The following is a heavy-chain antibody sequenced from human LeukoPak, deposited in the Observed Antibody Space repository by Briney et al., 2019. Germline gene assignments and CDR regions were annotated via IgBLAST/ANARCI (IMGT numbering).Heavy chain of an antibody. D-gene: IGHD2-8*01. CDR2: IGGTAGNT. V-gene: IGHV3-11*04. J-gene: IGHJ3*02. CDR1: GRTFTEHY. Sequence: GGSLRLSCAASGRTFTEHYMHWIRQAPGKGLEWVSFIGGTAGNTYYADSVRGRFTISRDNAKNSLYLQMNSLRAEDTAVYYCAREWSAFDIWGQGTMVTVSS. CDR3: AREWSAFDI.